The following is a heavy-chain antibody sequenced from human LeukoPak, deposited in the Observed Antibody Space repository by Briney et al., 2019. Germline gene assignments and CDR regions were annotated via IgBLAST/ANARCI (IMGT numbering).Heavy chain of an antibody. J-gene: IGHJ3*02. CDR1: GFTFSSYS. D-gene: IGHD3-3*01. V-gene: IGHV3-21*01. CDR2: ISSNSSYI. Sequence: GGSLRLSCAASGFTFSSYSMNWVRQAPGKGLEWVSSISSNSSYIYYADSVKGRFTISRDNAKNSLYLQMNSLRAEDTAVYYCARAQTRITIFGVVKVAFDIWGQGTMVTVSS. CDR3: ARAQTRITIFGVVKVAFDI.